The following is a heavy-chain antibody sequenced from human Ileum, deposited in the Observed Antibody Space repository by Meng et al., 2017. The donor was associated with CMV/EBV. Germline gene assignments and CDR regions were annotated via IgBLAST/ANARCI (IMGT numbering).Heavy chain of an antibody. V-gene: IGHV1-18*01. CDR1: GYTFTSYG. Sequence: ASVKVSCKASGYTFTSYGISWVRQAPGQGLEWMGWISAYNGNTNYAQKLQGRVTMTTDTSTSTAYMELRSLRSDDTAVYYCARDGIAARPLYYYGMDVWGQGTMVTVSS. J-gene: IGHJ6*02. D-gene: IGHD6-6*01. CDR2: ISAYNGNT. CDR3: ARDGIAARPLYYYGMDV.